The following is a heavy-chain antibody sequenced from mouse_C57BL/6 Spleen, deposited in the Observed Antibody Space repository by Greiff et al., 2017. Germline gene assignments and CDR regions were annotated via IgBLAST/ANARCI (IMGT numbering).Heavy chain of an antibody. V-gene: IGHV14-2*01. CDR3: ASEDYNTSWFAY. CDR1: GFNITDYY. CDR2: IDPEDGET. D-gene: IGHD5-1-1*01. J-gene: IGHJ3*01. Sequence: EVQLQESGAELVTPGASVTLSCTASGFNITDYYMHWVKQRTEQGLEWIGRIDPEDGETKYAPQFQGTAPITEDPSSNTAYLQLSSLTSDDTAVYYCASEDYNTSWFAYWGQGTLVTVSA.